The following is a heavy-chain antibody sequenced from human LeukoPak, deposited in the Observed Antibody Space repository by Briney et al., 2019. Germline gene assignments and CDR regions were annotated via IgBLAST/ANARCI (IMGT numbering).Heavy chain of an antibody. D-gene: IGHD2-15*01. J-gene: IGHJ4*02. Sequence: HPGGSLRLSCAASGFTFSSYAMTWVRQAPGKGLEWVSGISGSGYSAFYADSVKGRFTISRDNSKKTLYLQMNSLRAEDTAAYYCAKTRGYCSGGSCYSDYWGQGTLVTVSS. V-gene: IGHV3-23*01. CDR3: AKTRGYCSGGSCYSDY. CDR1: GFTFSSYA. CDR2: ISGSGYSA.